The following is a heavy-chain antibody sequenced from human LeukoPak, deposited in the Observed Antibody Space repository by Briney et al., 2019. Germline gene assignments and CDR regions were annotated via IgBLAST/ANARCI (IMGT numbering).Heavy chain of an antibody. J-gene: IGHJ4*02. V-gene: IGHV4-59*01. CDR1: GGSISRYY. D-gene: IGHD6-13*01. CDR2: IYYSGST. CDR3: ARGRSWDNFDY. Sequence: PSETLSLTCTVSGGSISRYYWSWIPQPPGKGLEWIGYIYYSGSTNYNPCLKSRVTISIETSKSQFYLKLSSVTAADTAVYYCARGRSWDNFDYWGQRTLVTVSS.